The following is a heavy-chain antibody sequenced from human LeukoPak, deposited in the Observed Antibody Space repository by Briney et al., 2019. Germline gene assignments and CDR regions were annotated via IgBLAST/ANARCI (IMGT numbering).Heavy chain of an antibody. CDR3: ARQQGGFDLPPDPGFDY. J-gene: IGHJ4*02. Sequence: SETLSLTCTVSGYSISSGYYWGWIRQPPGKGLEWIGSIYHSGSTYYNPSLKSRVTISVDTSKNQFSLKLSSVTAADTAVYYCARQQGGFDLPPDPGFDYWGQGTLVTVSS. D-gene: IGHD5-12*01. V-gene: IGHV4-38-2*02. CDR2: IYHSGST. CDR1: GYSISSGYY.